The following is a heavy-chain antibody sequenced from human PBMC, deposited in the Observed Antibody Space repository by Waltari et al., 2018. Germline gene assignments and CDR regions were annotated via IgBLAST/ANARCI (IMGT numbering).Heavy chain of an antibody. Sequence: VQLVQSGSELKKAGASVKGFCKAFWYTFHQLAIELVRQAPGQGLEWMGWINANNGNPTYAQSCKGRFVITMDTSVSTAYLEISSLKAEDTAVYYCARDSVVAATGDYWGQGTLVTVSS. CDR1: WYTFHQLA. V-gene: IGHV7-4-1*02. CDR2: INANNGNP. J-gene: IGHJ4*02. CDR3: ARDSVVAATGDY. D-gene: IGHD2-15*01.